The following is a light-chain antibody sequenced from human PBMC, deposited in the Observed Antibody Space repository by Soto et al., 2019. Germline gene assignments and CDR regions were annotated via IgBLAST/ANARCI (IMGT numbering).Light chain of an antibody. CDR2: RSS. CDR1: QSISNW. Sequence: DIQMTQSPSTLSASVGARVTITCRASQSISNWLAWYQQEPRKAPKLLIYRSSSLESGVPSRFSGSGSGTEFTLTISSLQPDDFATYYCQQYSTSWTFGQGTKVEIK. V-gene: IGKV1-5*03. CDR3: QQYSTSWT. J-gene: IGKJ1*01.